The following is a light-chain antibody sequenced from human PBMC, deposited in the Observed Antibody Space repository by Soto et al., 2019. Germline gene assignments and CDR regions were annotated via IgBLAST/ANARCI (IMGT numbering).Light chain of an antibody. V-gene: IGKV3-11*01. CDR3: QQRSNWPPFT. Sequence: EIVLTQSPATLSLSPGERATLSCRASQSVSSYFAWYQQKTGQAPRRLTYDASNRAPGIPARCSGSGSGTDVTLTISSLEHEDFAVYYCQQRSNWPPFTFGGGTKVEIK. CDR2: DAS. CDR1: QSVSSY. J-gene: IGKJ4*01.